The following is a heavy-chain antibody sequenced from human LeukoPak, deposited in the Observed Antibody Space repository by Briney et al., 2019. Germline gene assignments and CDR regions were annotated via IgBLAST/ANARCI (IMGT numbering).Heavy chain of an antibody. J-gene: IGHJ4*02. CDR3: ARDHYGSGSYTDY. CDR1: GYTFTGYY. CDR2: INPNSGGT. Sequence: ASVRVSCRASGYTFTGYYMHRVRQAPGQGLEWMGWINPNSGGTTYAQKFQGRVTMTRDTSISTAYMELSRLRSDDTAVYYCARDHYGSGSYTDYWGQGTLVTVSS. D-gene: IGHD3-10*01. V-gene: IGHV1-2*02.